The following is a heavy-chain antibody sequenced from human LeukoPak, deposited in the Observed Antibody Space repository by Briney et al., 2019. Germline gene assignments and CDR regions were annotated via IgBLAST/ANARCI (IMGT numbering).Heavy chain of an antibody. J-gene: IGHJ4*02. V-gene: IGHV3-74*01. CDR3: TKGLWAGVSAARD. CDR1: GFTFSNYW. D-gene: IGHD3-10*01. Sequence: GGSLRLSCAASGFTFSNYWMHWVRQVPGKGLVWVSRIDTDGTTTDYADSVKGRFTISRDNAKNTLYLQMNSLRAEDTAVYYCTKGLWAGVSAARDWGQGTLVTVSS. CDR2: IDTDGTTT.